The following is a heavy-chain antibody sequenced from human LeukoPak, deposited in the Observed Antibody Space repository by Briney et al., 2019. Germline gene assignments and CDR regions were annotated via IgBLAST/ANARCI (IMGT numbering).Heavy chain of an antibody. J-gene: IGHJ6*02. CDR1: GFTFSSYW. CDR2: INSDGSSR. V-gene: IGHV3-74*01. Sequence: GGSLRLSCAASGFTFSSYWMHWVRQAPGKGLVWVSRINSDGSSRSYADSVKGRFTISRDNAKNSLYLQMNSLRAEDTAVYYCARDHSSSGMDVWGQGTTVTVSS. CDR3: ARDHSSSGMDV.